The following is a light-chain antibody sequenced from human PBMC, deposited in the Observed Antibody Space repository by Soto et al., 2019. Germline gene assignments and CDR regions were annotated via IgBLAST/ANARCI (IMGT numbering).Light chain of an antibody. V-gene: IGKV1-33*01. J-gene: IGKJ5*01. CDR1: LDVSDY. CDR3: QQYENLTRT. Sequence: DIHMTQSPSSVSASVGDRVTIPXQASLDVSDYFNWYQQKRGXAPKXXXDDXSNLETGGPSRFSGSGSGTDFTFTISSLQPEDIATYYCQQYENLTRTFGQGTRLEIK. CDR2: DXS.